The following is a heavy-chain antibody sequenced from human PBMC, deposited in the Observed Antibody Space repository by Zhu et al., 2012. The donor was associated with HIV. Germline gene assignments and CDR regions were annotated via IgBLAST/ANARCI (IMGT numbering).Heavy chain of an antibody. CDR1: GGSFSGYY. D-gene: IGHD6-13*01. J-gene: IGHJ3*02. CDR3: ARLSSSWYGDAFDI. Sequence: QVQLQQWGAGLLKPSETLSLTCAVYGGSFSGYYWSWIRQPPGKGLEWIGEINHSGSTNYNPSLKSRVTISVDTSKNQFSLKLSSVTAADTAVYYCARLSSSWYGDAFDIWGQGQWSPSLQ. V-gene: IGHV4-34*01. CDR2: INHSGST.